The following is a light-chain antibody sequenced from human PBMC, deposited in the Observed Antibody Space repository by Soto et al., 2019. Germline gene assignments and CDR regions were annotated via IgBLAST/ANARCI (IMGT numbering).Light chain of an antibody. CDR3: SSYTSSREV. V-gene: IGLV2-14*01. J-gene: IGLJ3*02. CDR2: DVS. Sequence: QSALTQPASVSGSPGQSITISCTGTSSDVGGYNYVSWYQQHPGKAPKLMIYDVSNRPSGVSNRFSGSKSGNTASLTISGLQAEDEADYYCSSYTSSREVFGGGTKLTDL. CDR1: SSDVGGYNY.